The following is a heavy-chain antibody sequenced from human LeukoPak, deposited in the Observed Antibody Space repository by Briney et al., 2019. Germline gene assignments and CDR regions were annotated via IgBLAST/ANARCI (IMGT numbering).Heavy chain of an antibody. D-gene: IGHD6-13*01. CDR3: ASPAAGNNYYYHYMDV. J-gene: IGHJ6*03. V-gene: IGHV4-38-2*02. CDR2: IYHSGST. Sequence: KTSETLSLTCTVSGYSISSGYYWGWIRQPPGKGLEWIGSIYHSGSTYYNPSLKSRVTISVDTSKNQFSLKLSSVTAADTAVYYCASPAAGNNYYYHYMDVWGKGTTVTVSS. CDR1: GYSISSGYY.